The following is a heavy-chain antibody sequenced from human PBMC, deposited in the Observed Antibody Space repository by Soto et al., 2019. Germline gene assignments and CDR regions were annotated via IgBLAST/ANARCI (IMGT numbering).Heavy chain of an antibody. D-gene: IGHD6-25*01. CDR2: LTGSGLST. J-gene: IGHJ5*02. Sequence: GGSLRLSCAASGFTFRSFAMTWVRQAPGKGLDWVASLTGSGLSTFYADSVKGRFTVSRDNSNNTLYLLMTSLRAEDTAVYYCARTLWFANRGYFDPWGQGTLVTVSS. V-gene: IGHV3-23*01. CDR1: GFTFRSFA. CDR3: ARTLWFANRGYFDP.